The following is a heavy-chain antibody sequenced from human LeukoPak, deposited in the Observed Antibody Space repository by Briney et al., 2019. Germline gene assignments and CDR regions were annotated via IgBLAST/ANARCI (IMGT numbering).Heavy chain of an antibody. V-gene: IGHV3-7*01. D-gene: IGHD6-13*01. CDR1: GFTFSSYW. Sequence: AGGSLRLSCAASGFTFSSYWMSWVRQAPGKGLEWVANIKQDGSEKYYVDSVKGRFTISRDNAKNSLYLQMNSLRAEDTAVYYCAGHSSSWYHYYYYMDVWGKGTTVTVSS. CDR2: IKQDGSEK. J-gene: IGHJ6*03. CDR3: AGHSSSWYHYYYYMDV.